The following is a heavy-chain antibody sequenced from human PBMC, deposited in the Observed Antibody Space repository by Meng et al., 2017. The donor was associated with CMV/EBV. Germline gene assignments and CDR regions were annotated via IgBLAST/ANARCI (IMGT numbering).Heavy chain of an antibody. D-gene: IGHD1-7*01. CDR3: ARGLGVELRDWFDY. V-gene: IGHV3-30-3*01. CDR2: ISYDGSNK. Sequence: GGSLRLSCAASGFTFSSYAMHWVRQAPGKGLEWVAVISYDGSNKYYADSVKGRFTISRDNSKNTLYLKMNSLRAEDTAVYYCARGLGVELRDWFDYWGQGTLVTVSS. CDR1: GFTFSSYA. J-gene: IGHJ4*02.